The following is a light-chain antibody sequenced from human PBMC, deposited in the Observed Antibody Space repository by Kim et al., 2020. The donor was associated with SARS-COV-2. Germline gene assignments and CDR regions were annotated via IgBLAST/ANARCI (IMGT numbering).Light chain of an antibody. V-gene: IGLV3-21*04. CDR2: YDS. J-gene: IGLJ3*02. CDR1: NIGSKS. Sequence: SYELTQPPSVSVAPGKTARITCGGNNIGSKSVHWYQQKPGQAPVLVIYYDSDRPSGIPERFSGSNSGNTATLTISRVEAGDEADYYCQEWDSSSDQVFGGGTKLTVL. CDR3: QEWDSSSDQV.